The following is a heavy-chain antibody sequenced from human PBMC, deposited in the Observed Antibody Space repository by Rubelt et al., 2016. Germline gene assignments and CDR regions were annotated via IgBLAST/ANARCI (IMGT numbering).Heavy chain of an antibody. D-gene: IGHD1-26*01. CDR2: ISGGST. J-gene: IGHJ4*02. CDR3: AREGDIVGATTAFDY. Sequence: WVSSISGGSTYYADSVKGRFTISRDNSKNMLYLQMNSLRAEDTAVYYCAREGDIVGATTAFDYWGQGTLVTVSS. V-gene: IGHV3-38-3*01.